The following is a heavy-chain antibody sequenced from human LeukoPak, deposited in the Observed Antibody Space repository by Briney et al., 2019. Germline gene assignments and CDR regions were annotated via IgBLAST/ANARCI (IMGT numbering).Heavy chain of an antibody. D-gene: IGHD3-10*01. CDR3: AGIYGSGSYYNDYYMDV. V-gene: IGHV4-59*01. CDR1: GGSISSYY. Sequence: SETLSLTCTVSGGSISSYYWSWIRQPPGKGLEWLGYIYYSGSTNYNPSLKSRVTISVDTSKNQFSLKLSSVTAADTAVYYCAGIYGSGSYYNDYYMDVWGKGTTVTISS. J-gene: IGHJ6*03. CDR2: IYYSGST.